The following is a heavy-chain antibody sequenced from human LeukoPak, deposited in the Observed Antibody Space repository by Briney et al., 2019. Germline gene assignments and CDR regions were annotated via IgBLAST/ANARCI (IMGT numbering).Heavy chain of an antibody. Sequence: SETLSLTCAVYGGSFSGYYWSWLRQPPGKGLEWIGEINHSGSTNYNPPLESRVTISVDTSKNQFSLKLSSVTAADTAVYYCARHSVGGDYHFDYWGQGTLVTVSS. J-gene: IGHJ4*02. D-gene: IGHD2-21*02. V-gene: IGHV4-34*01. CDR3: ARHSVGGDYHFDY. CDR2: INHSGST. CDR1: GGSFSGYY.